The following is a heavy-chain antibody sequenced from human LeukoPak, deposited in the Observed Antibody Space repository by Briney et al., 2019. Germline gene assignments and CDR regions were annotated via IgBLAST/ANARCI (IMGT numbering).Heavy chain of an antibody. V-gene: IGHV3-53*01. CDR1: PRTVRSNY. D-gene: IGHD3-10*01. J-gene: IGHJ3*02. CDR2: IYDGGST. CDR3: ERVVIARGSDAFDI. Sequence: GWAVRLSCLPSPRTVRSNYLSGVRQPPGKGLAGVSIIYDGGSTYSAYSVKTRFSISRDNSKYTVYLQMNSLRTEDSVVYYCERVVIARGSDAFDIWGQGTMVTVSS.